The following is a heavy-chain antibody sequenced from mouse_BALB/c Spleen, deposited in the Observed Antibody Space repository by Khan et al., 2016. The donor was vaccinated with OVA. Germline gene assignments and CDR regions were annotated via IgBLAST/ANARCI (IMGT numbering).Heavy chain of an antibody. CDR2: LSNRGTTT. CDR3: AGEGEDGGLAY. V-gene: IGHV5-12*02. Sequence: EVELVESGGGLVQPGGSLKLSCATSGFTFSDYYMYWVRQTPEKRLEWVAYLSNRGTTTYYPDTVRGRFTISRDNAKNTLYLQMSRLESEDTAMXYCAGEGEDGGLAYWGQGTLVTVSA. J-gene: IGHJ3*01. CDR1: GFTFSDYY. D-gene: IGHD1-1*02.